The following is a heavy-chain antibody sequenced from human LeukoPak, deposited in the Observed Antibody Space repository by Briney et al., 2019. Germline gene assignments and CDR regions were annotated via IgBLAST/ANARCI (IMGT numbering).Heavy chain of an antibody. CDR3: AKDSSAAAGVFDY. V-gene: IGHV3-9*01. J-gene: IGHJ4*02. CDR1: GFTFDDYA. Sequence: PGRSLRLSCAASGFTFDDYAMHWVRQAPGKGLEWVSGISWNSGSIGYADSVKGRFTISRDNAKNSLYLQMNSLRAEDTALYYCAKDSSAAAGVFDYWGQGTLVTVSS. D-gene: IGHD6-13*01. CDR2: ISWNSGSI.